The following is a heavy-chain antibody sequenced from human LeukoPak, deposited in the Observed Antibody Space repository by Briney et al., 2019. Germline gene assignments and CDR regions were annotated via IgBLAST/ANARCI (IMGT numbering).Heavy chain of an antibody. CDR1: GYRFTSYL. V-gene: IGHV5-51*01. CDR3: ARLDNNSAPD. CDR2: ISPGDSDT. J-gene: IGHJ4*02. D-gene: IGHD2-2*03. Sequence: GESLKISCKGSGYRFTSYLIGWVRQLPGKGLEWMGIISPGDSDTRYSPSFQGQVTISADKSISTAYLQWSSLKASDTAMYYCARLDNNSAPDWGQGTLVTVSS.